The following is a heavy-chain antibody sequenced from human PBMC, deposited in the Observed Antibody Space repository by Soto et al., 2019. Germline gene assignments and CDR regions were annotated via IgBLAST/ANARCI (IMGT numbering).Heavy chain of an antibody. CDR2: ISAYNGNT. J-gene: IGHJ6*02. CDR3: ARDPVRGVIGGGMDV. D-gene: IGHD3-10*01. V-gene: IGHV1-18*01. CDR1: GYTFTSYG. Sequence: ASVKVSCKASGYTFTSYGISWVRQAPGQGLEWMGWISAYNGNTNYAQKLQGRVTMTTDTSTSTAYMELRSLRSDDTAVYYCARDPVRGVIGGGMDVWGQGTTVTVSS.